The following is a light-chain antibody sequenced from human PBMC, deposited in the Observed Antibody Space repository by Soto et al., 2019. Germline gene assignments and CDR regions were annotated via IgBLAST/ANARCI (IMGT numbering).Light chain of an antibody. V-gene: IGKV1-5*01. J-gene: IGKJ1*01. CDR3: QQYNSWT. CDR1: QSISSW. CDR2: DAS. Sequence: DIQMTQSPSTLSASVGDRVTITCRASQSISSWLAWYQQKPGKAPKLLIYDASSLESGVPSRFSGSGSGTEFTLAISSLKPDHFANYYCQQYNSWTFSQGTKVESK.